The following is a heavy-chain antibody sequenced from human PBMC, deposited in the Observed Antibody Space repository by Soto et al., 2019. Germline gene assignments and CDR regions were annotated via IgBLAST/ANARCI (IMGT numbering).Heavy chain of an antibody. D-gene: IGHD3-3*01. CDR1: GFTFSSYG. J-gene: IGHJ6*03. CDR2: IWYDGSNK. Sequence: GGSLRLSCAASGFTFSSYGMHWVRQAPGKGLEWVAVIWYDGSNKYYADSVKGRFTISRDNSKNTLYLQMNSLRAEDTAVYYCARGNYDFWAQPYYYYYMDVWGKGTTVTVSS. CDR3: ARGNYDFWAQPYYYYYMDV. V-gene: IGHV3-33*01.